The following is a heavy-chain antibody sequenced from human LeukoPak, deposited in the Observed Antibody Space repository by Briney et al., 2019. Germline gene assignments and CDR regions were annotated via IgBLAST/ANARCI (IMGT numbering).Heavy chain of an antibody. CDR2: VYYSGSA. V-gene: IGHV4-59*01. CDR3: ASNVDTTLVGLYWYFDL. D-gene: IGHD5-18*01. Sequence: SETLSLTCTVSGGSISSYYWSWIRQPPGKGLEWIGYVYYSGSAHYNPSLKSRVTISVDTSKSQFSLKLSSVTAADTAVYYCASNVDTTLVGLYWYFDLWGRGTLVTVSS. CDR1: GGSISSYY. J-gene: IGHJ2*01.